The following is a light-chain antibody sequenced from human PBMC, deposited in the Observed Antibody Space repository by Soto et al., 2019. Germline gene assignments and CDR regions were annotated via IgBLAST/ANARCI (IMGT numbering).Light chain of an antibody. CDR3: AAWDDSLSGHVV. J-gene: IGLJ2*01. V-gene: IGLV1-47*02. CDR1: SSNIGSNY. CDR2: SNN. Sequence: LTQPPSASGTPGQRVTISCSGSSSNIGSNYVYWYQQLPGTAPKLLIYSNNQRPSGVPDRFSGSKSGTSASLAISGLRSEDEADYYCAAWDDSLSGHVVFGGGTKLTVL.